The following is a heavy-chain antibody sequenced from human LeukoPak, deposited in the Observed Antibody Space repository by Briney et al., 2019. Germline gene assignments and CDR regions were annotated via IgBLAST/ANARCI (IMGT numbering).Heavy chain of an antibody. J-gene: IGHJ4*02. Sequence: GASVKVSCKASGYTFTGYYMPRGRQAPGQGLGWMGWINPNSGGTNYARKFQGRVTMTRDTSISTAYMELSRLRSDDSAVDYCARDHDYGSGRPLDYWGQGTLVTVSS. CDR3: ARDHDYGSGRPLDY. D-gene: IGHD3-10*01. CDR1: GYTFTGYY. CDR2: INPNSGGT. V-gene: IGHV1-2*02.